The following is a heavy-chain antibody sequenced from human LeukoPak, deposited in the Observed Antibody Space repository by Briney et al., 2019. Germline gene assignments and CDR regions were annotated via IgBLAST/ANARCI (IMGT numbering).Heavy chain of an antibody. J-gene: IGHJ4*02. CDR1: GFTFTNHG. V-gene: IGHV3-23*01. CDR3: AKEIRPNDY. Sequence: GGSLRLSCTASGFTFTNHGMTWVRQAPGKGLEWVSAIAIGADTTYYADSVKGRFTISIDNSKSTLYLQMNGLRVGDTGIYYCAKEIRPNDYWGQGTLVTVSS. CDR2: IAIGADTT. D-gene: IGHD6-6*01.